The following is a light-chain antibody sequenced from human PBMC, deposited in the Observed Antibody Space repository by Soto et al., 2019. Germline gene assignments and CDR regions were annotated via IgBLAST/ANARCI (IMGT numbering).Light chain of an antibody. Sequence: IQLTQSPSSLSASVGDRVTITCRASQGIDSYLAWYQQRPGKVPQLLIYETSILQSGVSSRFSGSGSGTDFTLTISRLQPEDFAVYYCQQYATSPFTFGPGTKLDIK. J-gene: IGKJ3*01. CDR2: ETS. V-gene: IGKV1-9*01. CDR3: QQYATSPFT. CDR1: QGIDSY.